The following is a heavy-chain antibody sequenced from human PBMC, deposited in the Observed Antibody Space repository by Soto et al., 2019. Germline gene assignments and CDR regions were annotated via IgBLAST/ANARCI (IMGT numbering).Heavy chain of an antibody. J-gene: IGHJ4*02. CDR2: ISGRGAGT. CDR1: GFIFINYV. D-gene: IGHD1-26*01. Sequence: GSLRLSCTASGFIFINYVMSWVRQAPGKGLEWVSGISGRGAGTYYADSVKGRFTISRDTSKNTLYLQMDSLRVEDTAVYYCAKPPYSGFDFWGQGTLVTVSS. CDR3: AKPPYSGFDF. V-gene: IGHV3-23*01.